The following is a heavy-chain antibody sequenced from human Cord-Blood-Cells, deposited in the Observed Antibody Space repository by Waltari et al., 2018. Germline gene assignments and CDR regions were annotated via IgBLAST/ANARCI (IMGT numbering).Heavy chain of an antibody. CDR3: AKDLYNWNFDY. CDR2: ISYDGSNK. Sequence: QVQLVESGGGVVQPGRSLRLPCAASGFTFSSYGMHWVRQAPGKGLEWVAVISYDGSNKYYADSVKGRFTISRDNSKNTLYLQMNSLRAEDTAVYYCAKDLYNWNFDYWGQGTLVTVSS. D-gene: IGHD1-20*01. J-gene: IGHJ4*02. CDR1: GFTFSSYG. V-gene: IGHV3-30*18.